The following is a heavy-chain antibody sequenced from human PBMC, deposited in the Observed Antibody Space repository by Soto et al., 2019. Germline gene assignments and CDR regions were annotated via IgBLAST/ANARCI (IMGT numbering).Heavy chain of an antibody. CDR2: ISYDGSNK. CDR3: VKDAGRHAFDI. Sequence: GGSLRLSCAASGFTFSSYGMHWVRQAPGKGLEWVAVISYDGSNKYYADSVKGRFTISRDNSKNTLYLQMSSLRAEDTAVYYCVKDAGRHAFDIWGQGTMVTVSS. V-gene: IGHV3-30*18. CDR1: GFTFSSYG. J-gene: IGHJ3*02.